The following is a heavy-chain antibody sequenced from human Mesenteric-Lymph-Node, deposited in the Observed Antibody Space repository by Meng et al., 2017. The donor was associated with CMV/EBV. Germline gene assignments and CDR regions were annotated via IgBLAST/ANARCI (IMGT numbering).Heavy chain of an antibody. D-gene: IGHD6-6*01. CDR1: GFTFSDYY. CDR2: ISSSGSTI. Sequence: GGSLRLSCAASGFTFSDYYMSWIRQAPGKGLEWVSYISSSGSTIYYADSVKGRFTISRDNAKNSLYLQMNSLRAEDTAVYYCARDSLAARDAFDIWGQGTMVTVSS. J-gene: IGHJ3*02. V-gene: IGHV3-11*04. CDR3: ARDSLAARDAFDI.